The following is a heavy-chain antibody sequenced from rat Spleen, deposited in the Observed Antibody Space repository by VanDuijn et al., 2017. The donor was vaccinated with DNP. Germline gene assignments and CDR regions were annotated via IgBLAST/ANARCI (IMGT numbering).Heavy chain of an antibody. V-gene: IGHV5-25*01. Sequence: EVQLVESDGGLVQPGRSLKLSCAASGFTFSDYYMAWVRQAPTKGLEWVASFSTGGGYPYYRDSLKGRFTISRNNAKNTLYLQVNSLRSEDTATYYCTSNPHIRTAAPFDYWGQGVMVTVSS. CDR1: GFTFSDYY. J-gene: IGHJ2*01. D-gene: IGHD3-8*01. CDR2: FSTGGGYP. CDR3: TSNPHIRTAAPFDY.